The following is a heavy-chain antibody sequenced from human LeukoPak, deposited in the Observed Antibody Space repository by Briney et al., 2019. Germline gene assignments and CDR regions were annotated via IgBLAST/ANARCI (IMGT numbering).Heavy chain of an antibody. CDR3: AKLPREYCSSTSCPNWFDT. V-gene: IGHV3-23*01. CDR1: GFSFSSYA. D-gene: IGHD2-2*01. Sequence: PGGSLRLSCAASGFSFSSYAMTWVRQAPGKGLEWVSALSASGGTTYYADSVKGRYTTSRDNSKNTLSLHMNSLRAEDTAVYYCAKLPREYCSSTSCPNWFDTWGQGTLVTVSS. J-gene: IGHJ5*02. CDR2: LSASGGTT.